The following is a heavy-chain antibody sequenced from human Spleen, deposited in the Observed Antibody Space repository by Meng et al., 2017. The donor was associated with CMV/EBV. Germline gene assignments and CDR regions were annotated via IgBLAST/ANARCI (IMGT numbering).Heavy chain of an antibody. D-gene: IGHD1-26*01. J-gene: IGHJ4*02. Sequence: CKASGGTFNSYAISWVRQATGQGLEWMGWMNPNSSNTGYAQKFQDRITMSRNTSISTAYMELSSLRPEDTAMYYCARGTREGAPGHWGQGTLVTVSS. CDR2: MNPNSSNT. CDR1: GGTFNSYA. V-gene: IGHV1-8*02. CDR3: ARGTREGAPGH.